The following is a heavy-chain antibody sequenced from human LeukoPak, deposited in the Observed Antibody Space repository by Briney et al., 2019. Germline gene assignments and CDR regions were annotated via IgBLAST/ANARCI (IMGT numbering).Heavy chain of an antibody. CDR3: AGHLYYYDSSGHWGYFDY. J-gene: IGHJ4*02. Sequence: ASVKVSCKASGGTFSSYAISWVRQAPGQGLEWMGRIIPIFGTANYAQKFQGRLTITTDESTSTAYMELSSLRSEDTAVYYCAGHLYYYDSSGHWGYFDYWGQGTLVTVSS. D-gene: IGHD3-22*01. CDR1: GGTFSSYA. V-gene: IGHV1-69*05. CDR2: IIPIFGTA.